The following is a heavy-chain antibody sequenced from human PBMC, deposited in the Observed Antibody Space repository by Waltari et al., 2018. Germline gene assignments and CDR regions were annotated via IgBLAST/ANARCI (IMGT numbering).Heavy chain of an antibody. CDR2: IRYDGSNK. D-gene: IGHD3-10*01. CDR3: AKDPRGTMFDY. Sequence: QVQLVESGGGVVQPGGSLRPSCGASGFSFSSYGMTWVRQAPGKGLEWVAFIRYDGSNKYYADSVKGRFTISRDNSKNTLYLQMNSLRAEDTAVYYCAKDPRGTMFDYWGQGTLVTVSS. J-gene: IGHJ4*02. V-gene: IGHV3-30*02. CDR1: GFSFSSYG.